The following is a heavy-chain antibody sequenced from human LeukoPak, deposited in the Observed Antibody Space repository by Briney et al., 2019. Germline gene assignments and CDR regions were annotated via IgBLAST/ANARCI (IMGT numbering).Heavy chain of an antibody. CDR3: ARDTVTTDYFDY. CDR2: ISGSVGST. D-gene: IGHD4-17*01. V-gene: IGHV3-23*01. Sequence: ARSLRLSCAASGFTFSSYAMSCVRQAPGKGLEWVSAISGSVGSTYYADSVKGQSTIRRENTKNTLDLQMNSLRAEDTAVYYCARDTVTTDYFDYGGQGTLVTVSS. J-gene: IGHJ4*02. CDR1: GFTFSSYA.